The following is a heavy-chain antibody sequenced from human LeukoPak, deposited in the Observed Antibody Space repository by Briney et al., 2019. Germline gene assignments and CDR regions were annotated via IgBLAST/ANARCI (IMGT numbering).Heavy chain of an antibody. CDR1: GFTFSSYS. CDR3: ARPQGIVGPTWTFDI. CDR2: ISSSSSTI. J-gene: IGHJ3*02. D-gene: IGHD1-26*01. Sequence: PGGSLRLSCAASGFTFSSYSMNWVRQAPGKGLQWVSYISSSSSTIYYADSVKGRFTISRGNAKNSLYLQMNSLRAEDTAVYYRARPQGIVGPTWTFDIWGQGTMVTVSS. V-gene: IGHV3-48*01.